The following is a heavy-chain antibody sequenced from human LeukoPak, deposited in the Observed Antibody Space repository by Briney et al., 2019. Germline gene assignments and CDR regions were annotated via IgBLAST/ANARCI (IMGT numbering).Heavy chain of an antibody. D-gene: IGHD2-15*01. Sequence: PGGTLRLSCAASGFTFSSYGMNWVRQAPGKGLEWVSAISGSGGNTYYADSVKGRFTISRDNSKNTLYLQMNSLRAEDSAVYYCASESGGGRTLYYFGYWGQGTLVTVSS. V-gene: IGHV3-23*01. CDR1: GFTFSSYG. J-gene: IGHJ4*02. CDR2: ISGSGGNT. CDR3: ASESGGGRTLYYFGY.